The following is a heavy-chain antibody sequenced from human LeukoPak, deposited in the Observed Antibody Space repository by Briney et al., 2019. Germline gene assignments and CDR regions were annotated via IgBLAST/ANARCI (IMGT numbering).Heavy chain of an antibody. J-gene: IGHJ4*01. V-gene: IGHV4-59*08. CDR3: ARQGVRGYDDPFDY. CDR1: GGSISSYY. D-gene: IGHD5-12*01. Sequence: SETLSLTCTVSGGSISSYYWSWIRQPPGKGLEWIGYIYYSGSTNYNPSLKSRVTISVDTSKNQFSLKLSSVTAARTAVYYCARQGVRGYDDPFDYWGHGTLVTVSS. CDR2: IYYSGST.